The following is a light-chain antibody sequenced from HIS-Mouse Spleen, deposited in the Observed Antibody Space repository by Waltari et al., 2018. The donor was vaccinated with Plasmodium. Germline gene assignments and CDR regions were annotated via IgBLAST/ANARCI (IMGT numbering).Light chain of an antibody. CDR1: QGIRSY. J-gene: IGKJ4*01. CDR2: AAS. V-gene: IGKV1-9*01. Sequence: DNQLTQSPSFLSASVGDRVTITCRSSQGIRSYLAWYQQKPGQAPKLLIYAASTLQSGVPSSFGGSGSVTEFTLTISSLQPEDFATYYCQQLNSYPLTFGGGTKVEIK. CDR3: QQLNSYPLT.